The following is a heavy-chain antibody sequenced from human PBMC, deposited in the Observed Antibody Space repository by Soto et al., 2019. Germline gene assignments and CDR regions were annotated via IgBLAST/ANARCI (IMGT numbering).Heavy chain of an antibody. CDR1: GYTFTSYG. J-gene: IGHJ4*02. D-gene: IGHD3-22*01. CDR2: ISAYNGNT. Sequence: ASVKVSCKASGYTFTSYGISWVRQAPGQGLEWMGWISAYNGNTNYAQKLQGRVTMTTDTSTSTAYMELRSLRSDDTAVYYCASHDSRGLGPGAFGYWGQGTLVTVSS. V-gene: IGHV1-18*04. CDR3: ASHDSRGLGPGAFGY.